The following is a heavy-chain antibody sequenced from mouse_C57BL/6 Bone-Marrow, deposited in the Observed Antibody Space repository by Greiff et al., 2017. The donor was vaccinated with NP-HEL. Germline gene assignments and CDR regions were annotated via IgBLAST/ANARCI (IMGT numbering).Heavy chain of an antibody. V-gene: IGHV2-6*01. CDR2: IWGVGST. Sequence: VKLVESGPGLVAPSQSLSITCTVSGFSLTSYGVDWVRQSPGKGLEWLGVIWGVGSTNYNSALKSRLSISKDNSKSQVFLKMNSLQTDDTAMYYCASWDGAMDYWGQGTSVTVSS. J-gene: IGHJ4*01. D-gene: IGHD2-3*01. CDR1: GFSLTSYG. CDR3: ASWDGAMDY.